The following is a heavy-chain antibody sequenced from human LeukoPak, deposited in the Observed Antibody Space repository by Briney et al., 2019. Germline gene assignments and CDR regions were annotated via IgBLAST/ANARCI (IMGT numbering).Heavy chain of an antibody. CDR3: TRPDDYGDY. Sequence: GGSLRLSCAASGFIFSSYGMHWVRQAPDKGLEWVAFIRYDGSRKYYADSVKGRFTISRDNSKATLYLQMNSLKTEDTALYYCTRPDDYGDYWGQGTLVTVSS. V-gene: IGHV3-30*02. CDR2: IRYDGSRK. CDR1: GFIFSSYG. J-gene: IGHJ4*02. D-gene: IGHD1-14*01.